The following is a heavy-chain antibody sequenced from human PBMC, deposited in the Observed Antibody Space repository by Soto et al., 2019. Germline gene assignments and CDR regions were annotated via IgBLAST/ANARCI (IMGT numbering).Heavy chain of an antibody. D-gene: IGHD6-13*01. Sequence: EVQLLESGGGLVQPGGSLRLSCAASGFTFSSYAMSWVRQAPGKGLEWVSVISGSGDSTYYADSVRGWFTISRDNSKNTLYLQMNSLRAEDTAVYYCAKDRDGAAAGPTNFYGMDVWGQGTTVNVSS. CDR3: AKDRDGAAAGPTNFYGMDV. CDR2: ISGSGDST. V-gene: IGHV3-23*01. J-gene: IGHJ6*02. CDR1: GFTFSSYA.